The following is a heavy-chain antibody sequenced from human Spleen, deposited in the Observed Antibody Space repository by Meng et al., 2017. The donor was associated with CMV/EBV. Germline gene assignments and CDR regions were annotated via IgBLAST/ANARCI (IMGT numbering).Heavy chain of an antibody. D-gene: IGHD6-19*01. Sequence: QVQCEESGPGLVKPSETLSLIFVFSGASISSGNWWNWVRQPPGKGLEWIGDIYHSGSTNYNPSLKSRVTISVDKSKNQFSLKLSSVTAADTAVYYCARTSGWFQHWGQGTLVTVSS. J-gene: IGHJ1*01. CDR3: ARTSGWFQH. V-gene: IGHV4-4*02. CDR2: IYHSGST. CDR1: GASISSGNW.